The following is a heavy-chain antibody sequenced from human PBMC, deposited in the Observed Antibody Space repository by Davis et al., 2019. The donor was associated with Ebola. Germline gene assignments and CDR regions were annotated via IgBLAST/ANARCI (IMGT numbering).Heavy chain of an antibody. J-gene: IGHJ6*02. D-gene: IGHD5-18*01. Sequence: AASVQVSCKASAYTFTGYYMHWVRQAPGQGLEWMGWINPNSGGTNYAQKFQGWVTMTRDTSISTAYMELSRLRSDDTAVYYCARGGYSYGYYYYGMDVWGQGTTVTVSS. CDR1: AYTFTGYY. CDR2: INPNSGGT. CDR3: ARGGYSYGYYYYGMDV. V-gene: IGHV1-2*04.